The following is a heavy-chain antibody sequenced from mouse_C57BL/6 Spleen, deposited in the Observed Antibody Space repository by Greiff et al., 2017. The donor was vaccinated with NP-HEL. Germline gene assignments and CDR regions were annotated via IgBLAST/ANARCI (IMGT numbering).Heavy chain of an antibody. J-gene: IGHJ4*01. CDR1: GFSLTSYG. V-gene: IGHV2-6*01. CDR2: IWGVGST. CDR3: ARSYYGPLYDMDG. Sequence: VQLVESGPGLVAPSQSLSITCTVSGFSLTSYGVDWVRQSPGKGLEWLGVIWGVGSTNYNSALKSRLSISKDNSKSQVFLKMNSLQTDDTAMYYCARSYYGPLYDMDGWGQGTSVTVSS. D-gene: IGHD1-2*01.